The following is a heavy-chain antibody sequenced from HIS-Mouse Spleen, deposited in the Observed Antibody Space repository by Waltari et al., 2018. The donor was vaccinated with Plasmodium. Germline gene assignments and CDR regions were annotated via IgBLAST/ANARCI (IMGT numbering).Heavy chain of an antibody. Sequence: EVQLVESGGGLVQPGGSLRLSWAASGFTFGSYGMSWVRQAPGKGLEWVANIKQDGSEKYYVDSVKGRFTISRDNAKNSLYLQMNSLRAEDTAVYYCASSWYWYFDLWGRGTLVTVSS. J-gene: IGHJ2*01. CDR3: ASSWYWYFDL. CDR1: GFTFGSYG. V-gene: IGHV3-7*01. CDR2: IKQDGSEK. D-gene: IGHD6-13*01.